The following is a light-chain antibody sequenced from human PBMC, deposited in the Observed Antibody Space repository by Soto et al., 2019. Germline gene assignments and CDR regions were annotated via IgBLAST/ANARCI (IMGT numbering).Light chain of an antibody. J-gene: IGKJ4*01. V-gene: IGKV1-5*03. CDR1: QSISSW. Sequence: IQLAESPSSLSAAVGDRVTMTCRASQSISSWLAWYQQKPGKAPNLLIYKASRLETGVPSRFSGSGSGTEFTLTISFLQPDDFATYYCQQYNSYSPLTFGGGTKVDI. CDR3: QQYNSYSPLT. CDR2: KAS.